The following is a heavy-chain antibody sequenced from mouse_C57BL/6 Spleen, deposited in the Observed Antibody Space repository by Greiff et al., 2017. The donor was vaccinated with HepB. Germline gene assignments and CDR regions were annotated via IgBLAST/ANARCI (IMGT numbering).Heavy chain of an antibody. Sequence: EVQGVESGGGLVQPGGSLSLSCAASGFTFTDYYMSWVRQPPGKALEWLGFIRNKANGYTTEYSASVMGRFTISRYNSQSILYLQMNALRAEDSATYDCARWGRPWFAYWGQGTLVTVSA. V-gene: IGHV7-3*01. CDR1: GFTFTDYY. J-gene: IGHJ3*01. CDR3: ARWGRPWFAY. CDR2: IRNKANGYTT.